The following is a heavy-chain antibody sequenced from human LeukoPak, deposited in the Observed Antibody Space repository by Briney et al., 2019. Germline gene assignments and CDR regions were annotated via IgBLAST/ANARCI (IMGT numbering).Heavy chain of an antibody. CDR1: GFTFSSYA. CDR2: IRGSGGST. J-gene: IGHJ4*02. D-gene: IGHD3-22*01. CDR3: AKVGLPYYYDSSGYYDY. Sequence: GGSLRLSSAASGFTFSSYAMSWVRQAPGKGLEWVSAIRGSGGSTYYADSVKGRFTISRDNSKNTLYLQMNSLRAEDTAVYYCAKVGLPYYYDSSGYYDYWGQGTLVTVSS. V-gene: IGHV3-23*01.